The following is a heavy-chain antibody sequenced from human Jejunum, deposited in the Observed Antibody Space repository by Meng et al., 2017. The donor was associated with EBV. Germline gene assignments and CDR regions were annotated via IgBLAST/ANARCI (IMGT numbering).Heavy chain of an antibody. CDR1: GYKFSDYT. CDR3: VRDSSFNVH. Sequence: QGQLVQSGGEVRKPGASVKVSCKASGYKFSDYTMHWVRQAPGQGLEWMGWINAGDGTTQYSQKLQGRVTITRDTSARTAYMELSSLRSEDMAVYYCVRDSSFNVHWGQGTLVTVSS. CDR2: INAGDGTT. V-gene: IGHV1-3*01. J-gene: IGHJ4*02. D-gene: IGHD3-16*02.